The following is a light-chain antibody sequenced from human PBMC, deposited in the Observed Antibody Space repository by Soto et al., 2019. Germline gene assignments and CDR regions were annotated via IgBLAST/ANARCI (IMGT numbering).Light chain of an antibody. V-gene: IGLV1-40*01. Sequence: QSVLTQPPSVSGAPGQRVTISCTGSSSNIGAGYDVHWYQQLPGTAPKLLIYGNNNRPSGVPDRFSGSKSGTSVSLAITGLQAEDEGDYFCQSYDSSLRGRVFGGGTKLTVL. J-gene: IGLJ3*02. CDR1: SSNIGAGYD. CDR3: QSYDSSLRGRV. CDR2: GNN.